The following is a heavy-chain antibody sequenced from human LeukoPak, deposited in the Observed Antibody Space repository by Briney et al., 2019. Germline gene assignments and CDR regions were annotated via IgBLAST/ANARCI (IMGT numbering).Heavy chain of an antibody. V-gene: IGHV3-74*01. Sequence: GGSLRLSCAASGFTLSNSWMFWVRPAPGKGLVWVSDINNDGSRTSYADSVKGRFTISRDGVKNTLFLQMNSLRAEDTAVYYCARGGLPGGFDYWGQGTLVTVSS. CDR1: GFTLSNSW. D-gene: IGHD7-27*01. CDR3: ARGGLPGGFDY. J-gene: IGHJ4*02. CDR2: INNDGSRT.